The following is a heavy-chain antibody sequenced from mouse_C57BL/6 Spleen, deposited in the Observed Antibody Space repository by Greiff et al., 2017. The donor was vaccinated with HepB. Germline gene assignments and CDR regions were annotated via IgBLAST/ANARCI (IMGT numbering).Heavy chain of an antibody. CDR3: RFALNYYGSSLDY. CDR2: IDPETGGT. D-gene: IGHD1-1*01. J-gene: IGHJ2*01. Sequence: QVQLQQSGAELVRPGASVTLSCKASGYTFTDYEMHWVKQTPVHGLEWIGAIDPETGGTAYNQKFKGKAILTADKSSSTAYMELRSLTSEDSAVYYCRFALNYYGSSLDYWGQGTTLTVSS. V-gene: IGHV1-15*01. CDR1: GYTFTDYE.